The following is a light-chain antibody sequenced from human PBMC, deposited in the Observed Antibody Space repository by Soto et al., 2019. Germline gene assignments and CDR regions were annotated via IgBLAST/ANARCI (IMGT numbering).Light chain of an antibody. CDR2: DAS. V-gene: IGKV3D-15*01. J-gene: IGKJ5*01. Sequence: EIVMTQSPATLSLSPGERATLSCRASQSVSSYLAWYQQKPGQAPRLLIYDASNRATGIPARFSGSGSGTDFTLTINNLQAEDVAVYYCQQYHSDPITFGQGTRLEIK. CDR3: QQYHSDPIT. CDR1: QSVSSY.